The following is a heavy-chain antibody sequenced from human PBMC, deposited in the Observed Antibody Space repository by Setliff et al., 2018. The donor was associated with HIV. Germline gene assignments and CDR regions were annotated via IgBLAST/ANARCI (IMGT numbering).Heavy chain of an antibody. V-gene: IGHV1-18*01. CDR1: GYTFSSYG. J-gene: IGHJ6*03. CDR2: ISAYNGNT. D-gene: IGHD3-3*01. Sequence: ASVKVSCKTSGYTFSSYGIAWVRQAPGQGLEWVGWISAYNGNTNYAQKLQGRVTMTTDTSTNTVYMELRSMRSDDTAVDSCGRYNFWSGYTYYMDVWGKGTTVTVSS. CDR3: GRYNFWSGYTYYMDV.